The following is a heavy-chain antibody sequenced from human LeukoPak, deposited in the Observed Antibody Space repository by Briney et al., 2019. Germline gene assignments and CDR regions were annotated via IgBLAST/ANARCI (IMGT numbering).Heavy chain of an antibody. J-gene: IGHJ4*02. CDR1: GFTFSSYA. V-gene: IGHV3-48*03. CDR2: ILFFCSPL. Sequence: GGSVRLSCAASGFTFSSYAMRWVGQAPGKGMEGVSYILFFCSPLFYSVSLKARFPISRDNPKPSLYLQMNSLSAEDTAVYYCARLGVRGVIGSGYWGQGTLVTVSS. D-gene: IGHD3-10*01. CDR3: ARLGVRGVIGSGY.